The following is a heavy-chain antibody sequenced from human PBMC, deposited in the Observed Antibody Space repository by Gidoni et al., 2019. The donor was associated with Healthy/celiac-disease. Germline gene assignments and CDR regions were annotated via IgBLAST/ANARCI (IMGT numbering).Heavy chain of an antibody. V-gene: IGHV3-64D*06. CDR1: GFTFSSYA. J-gene: IGHJ4*02. CDR3: VKTVIGSSWYDY. CDR2: ISSNGGST. D-gene: IGHD6-13*01. Sequence: VQLVVYGGGLVPPGGSLRLSCSASGFTFSSYAMHGVRKAPGKGLEYVSGISSNGGSTYYADAVKGRFTISRDNSKNTLYLQMSSLRAEDTAVYYCVKTVIGSSWYDYWGQGTLVTVSS.